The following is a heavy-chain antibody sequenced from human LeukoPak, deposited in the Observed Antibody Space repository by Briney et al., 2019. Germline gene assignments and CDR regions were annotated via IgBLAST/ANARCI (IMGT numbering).Heavy chain of an antibody. D-gene: IGHD2-2*01. Sequence: GGSLRLSCAASGFSFSAYRINWVRQAPGKGLEWVSSISPSSSYIHYADSVKGRFTISRDNAKNSLSLQMNSLRAEDTAVYYCARGRGCSSMSCYPDYWGQGTLVTVSS. J-gene: IGHJ4*02. CDR1: GFSFSAYR. CDR2: ISPSSSYI. V-gene: IGHV3-21*01. CDR3: ARGRGCSSMSCYPDY.